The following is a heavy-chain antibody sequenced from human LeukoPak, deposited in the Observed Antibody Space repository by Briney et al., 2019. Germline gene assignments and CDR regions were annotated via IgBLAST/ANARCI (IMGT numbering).Heavy chain of an antibody. CDR3: ARAYYYDSSGYYPFDY. D-gene: IGHD3-22*01. Sequence: ASVKVSCKASGYIFTNYYMHWVRQAPGQGLEWMGIINPSGGSTSYAQKFQGRVTMTRDTSTSTVYMESSSLRSEDTAVYYCARAYYYDSSGYYPFDYWGQGTLVTVSS. V-gene: IGHV1-46*01. CDR1: GYIFTNYY. CDR2: INPSGGST. J-gene: IGHJ4*02.